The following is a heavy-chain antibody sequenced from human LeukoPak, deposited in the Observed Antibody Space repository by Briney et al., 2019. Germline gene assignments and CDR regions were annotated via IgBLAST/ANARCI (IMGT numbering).Heavy chain of an antibody. J-gene: IGHJ4*02. D-gene: IGHD4-17*01. V-gene: IGHV4-61*02. Sequence: SQTLSLTCTVSGGSISSGSYYWSWIRQPAGKGLEWIGRIYTSGSTNYNPSLKSRVTISVDTSKNQFSLKLSSVTAADTAVYYCARSYKTTVTMGGLDYWGQGTLVTVSS. CDR3: ARSYKTTVTMGGLDY. CDR1: GGSISSGSYY. CDR2: IYTSGST.